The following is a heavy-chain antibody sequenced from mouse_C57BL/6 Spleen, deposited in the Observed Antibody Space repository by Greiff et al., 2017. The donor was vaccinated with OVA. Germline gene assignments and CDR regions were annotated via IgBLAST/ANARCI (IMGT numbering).Heavy chain of an antibody. CDR3: ARVDYSNSFGY. CDR2: IYPGDGDT. V-gene: IGHV1-82*01. D-gene: IGHD2-5*01. CDR1: GYAFSSYW. J-gene: IGHJ3*01. Sequence: QVQLQQSGPELVKPGASVKISCKASGYAFSSYWMNWVKQRPGKGLEWIGRIYPGDGDTNYNGKFKGKATLTADKSSSTAYMQLSSLTSEDSAVYFGARVDYSNSFGYWGQGTLVTVAA.